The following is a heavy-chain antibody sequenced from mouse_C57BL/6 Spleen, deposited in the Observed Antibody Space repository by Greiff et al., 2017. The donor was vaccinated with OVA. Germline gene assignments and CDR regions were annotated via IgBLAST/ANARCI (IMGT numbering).Heavy chain of an antibody. Sequence: QVQLQQPGAELVMPGASVKLSCKASGYTFTRYWMHWVKQRPGQGLEWIGEIDPSDSYTNYNQKFKGKSTLTVDKSSSTAYMQLSSLTSEDSAVYYCARSRGNYGGYAMDYWGQGTSVTVSS. D-gene: IGHD2-1*01. CDR1: GYTFTRYW. J-gene: IGHJ4*01. V-gene: IGHV1-69*01. CDR2: IDPSDSYT. CDR3: ARSRGNYGGYAMDY.